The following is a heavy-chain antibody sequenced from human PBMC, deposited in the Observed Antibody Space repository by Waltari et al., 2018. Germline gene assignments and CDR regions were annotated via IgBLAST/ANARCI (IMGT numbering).Heavy chain of an antibody. J-gene: IGHJ6*02. CDR3: ASVDGMDV. CDR1: GGTFSSYA. V-gene: IGHV1-69*05. Sequence: QVQLVQSGAEVKKPGSSVKVSCKAYGGTFSSYAISWVRQAPGHGLEWMGGSIPIFGTAISAEKFQGRVTITTDEATSTAYMELSSLRSEDTAVYYCASVDGMDVWGQGTTVTVSS. CDR2: SIPIFGTA.